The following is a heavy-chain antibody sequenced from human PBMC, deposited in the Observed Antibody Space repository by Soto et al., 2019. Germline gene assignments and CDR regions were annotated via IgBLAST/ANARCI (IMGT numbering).Heavy chain of an antibody. Sequence: ASVKVSCKASGYTFTGYDINWVRQATGQGLEWMGWMNPNSGNTGFAQKFQGRVTMTRNNSISTSYMELSSLRSEDTAVYYCARRGADANYYSYYMDVWGKGTTVTVSS. J-gene: IGHJ6*03. CDR1: GYTFTGYD. CDR3: ARRGADANYYSYYMDV. V-gene: IGHV1-8*01. CDR2: MNPNSGNT.